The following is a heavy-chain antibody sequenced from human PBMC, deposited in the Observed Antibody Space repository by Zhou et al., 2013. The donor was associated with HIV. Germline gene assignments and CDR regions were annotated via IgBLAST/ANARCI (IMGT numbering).Heavy chain of an antibody. V-gene: IGHV4-59*08. CDR1: GGSISSHY. CDR3: ARSRCTSTSCYARGTFDY. Sequence: QVQLQESGPGLVKPSETLSLTCTVSGGSISSHYWSWLRQPPGKGLEWIGFIYDSGSTNYNPSLKSRVTISLDTSKNQFSLKLSSVTAADTAVYYCARSRCTSTSCYARGTFDYWGQGTLVTVSS. D-gene: IGHD2-2*01. CDR2: IYDSGST. J-gene: IGHJ4*02.